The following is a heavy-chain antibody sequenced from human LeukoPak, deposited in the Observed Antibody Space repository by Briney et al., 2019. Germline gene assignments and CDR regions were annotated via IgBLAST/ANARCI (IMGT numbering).Heavy chain of an antibody. V-gene: IGHV1-69*04. J-gene: IGHJ4*02. D-gene: IGHD6-13*01. CDR2: IIPIFGIA. CDR1: GGTFSSYA. CDR3: AIAAAGTDY. Sequence: ASVKVSCKASGGTFSSYAISWVRQAPGQGLEWMGRIIPIFGIANYAQKFQGRVTITADKSTSTAYMELSSLRSEDTAVYYCAIAAAGTDYWGQGTLVTASS.